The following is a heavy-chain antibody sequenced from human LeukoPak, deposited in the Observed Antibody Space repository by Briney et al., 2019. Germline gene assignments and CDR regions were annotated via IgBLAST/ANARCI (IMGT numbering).Heavy chain of an antibody. D-gene: IGHD2-21*02. CDR2: ISTHKGNT. V-gene: IGHV1-18*01. J-gene: IGHJ3*02. Sequence: ASVKVSCKASGYTFSSYEINWVLQAPGQGLEWMGGISTHKGNTNYAQKFQGRVTMTTATSTSTAYMELRSLRSDDTAVYYCARVRSASAGTASAFDIWGQGTMVTVSS. CDR1: GYTFSSYE. CDR3: ARVRSASAGTASAFDI.